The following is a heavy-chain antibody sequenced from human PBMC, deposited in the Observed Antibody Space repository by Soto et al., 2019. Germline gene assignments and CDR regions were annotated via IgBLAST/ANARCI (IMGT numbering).Heavy chain of an antibody. V-gene: IGHV4-59*01. CDR1: GASISNYY. CDR2: IFYTGTT. CDR3: VRDAEYCSGGSCYRWFDP. Sequence: TSETLSLTCSVSGASISNYYWSWIRQPPGEGLEWIGNIFYTGTTYYNPSLKSRVIISVDRSKNQFSLKLRSVTTADTAVYYCVRDAEYCSGGSCYRWFDPWGQGSLVTVSS. D-gene: IGHD2-15*01. J-gene: IGHJ5*02.